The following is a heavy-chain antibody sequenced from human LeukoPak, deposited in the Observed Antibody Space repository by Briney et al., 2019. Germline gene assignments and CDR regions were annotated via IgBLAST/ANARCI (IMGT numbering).Heavy chain of an antibody. CDR2: INPNSGGT. J-gene: IGHJ3*02. CDR3: AREDIAVVPSAMGENAFDI. CDR1: GYTFTGYY. D-gene: IGHD2-2*01. Sequence: ASVKVSCKASGYTFTGYYMHWVRQAPGQGLEWMGWINPNSGGTNYAQKFQGRVTMTSDTSISTAYMELSRLRSDDTAVYYCAREDIAVVPSAMGENAFDIWGQGTMVTVSS. V-gene: IGHV1-2*02.